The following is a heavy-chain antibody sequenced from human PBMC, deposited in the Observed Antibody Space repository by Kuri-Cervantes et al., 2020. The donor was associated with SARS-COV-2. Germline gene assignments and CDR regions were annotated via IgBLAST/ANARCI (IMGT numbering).Heavy chain of an antibody. CDR2: INPNSGGT. D-gene: IGHD2-2*01. Sequence: ASVKVSCKASGHTFTGYYMHWVRQAPGQGLERMGWINPNSGGTNYAQKFQGRVTMTRDTSISTAYMELGRLRSDDTAVYYCAREGISPDIVVVPAALDAFDIWGQGTMVTVSS. CDR3: AREGISPDIVVVPAALDAFDI. V-gene: IGHV1-2*02. J-gene: IGHJ3*02. CDR1: GHTFTGYY.